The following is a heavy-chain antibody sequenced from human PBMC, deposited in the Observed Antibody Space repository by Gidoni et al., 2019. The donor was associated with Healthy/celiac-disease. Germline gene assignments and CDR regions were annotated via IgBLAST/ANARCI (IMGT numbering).Heavy chain of an antibody. D-gene: IGHD3-10*01. CDR3: ASTDYYGSGSAHDY. V-gene: IGHV3-74*01. CDR2: INSDGSST. J-gene: IGHJ4*02. Sequence: EVQLVESGGGLVQPGGSLRLSCAASGFTFSSYWMPWVRQAPGKGLVWVSRINSDGSSTSYADSVKGRFTISRDNAKNTLYLQMNSLRAEDTAVYYCASTDYYGSGSAHDYWGQGTLVTVSS. CDR1: GFTFSSYW.